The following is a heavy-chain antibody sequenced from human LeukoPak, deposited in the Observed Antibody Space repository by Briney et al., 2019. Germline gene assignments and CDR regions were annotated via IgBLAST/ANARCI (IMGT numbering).Heavy chain of an antibody. CDR3: AKDLTPSSGCFDY. D-gene: IGHD2-15*01. CDR1: GFTFKDYG. CDR2: MTSGGGT. Sequence: PGGSLRLSCGASGFTFKDYGRAWVRQAPGKGLEWVSAMTSGGGTYYADSVKGRFTISRDNSKNAGYLQMNSLRAEDTAVYYCAKDLTPSSGCFDYWGQGTLITVSS. V-gene: IGHV3-23*01. J-gene: IGHJ4*02.